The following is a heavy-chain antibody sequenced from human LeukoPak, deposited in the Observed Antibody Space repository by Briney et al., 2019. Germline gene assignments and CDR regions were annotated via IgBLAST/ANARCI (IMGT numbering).Heavy chain of an antibody. CDR2: IFLGDSDT. D-gene: IGHD2-15*01. V-gene: IGHV5-51*01. J-gene: IGHJ3*02. CDR3: ARLQSGGGIDI. CDR1: GYRFTSYW. Sequence: GESLKISCKGSGYRFTSYWIGWVRQMPGKGLEWMEIIFLGDSDTRYSPSFQGQVTISGDKSNSTAYLQWSSLKASDTAMYYCARLQSGGGIDIWGQGTMVTVSS.